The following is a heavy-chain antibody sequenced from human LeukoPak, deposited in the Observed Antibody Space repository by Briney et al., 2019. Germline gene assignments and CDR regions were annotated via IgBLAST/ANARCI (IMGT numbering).Heavy chain of an antibody. CDR1: GFTFRSHW. Sequence: PGGSLGLSRAASGFTFRSHWMQWVRQAPGKGLVWVSGISGDGSVTGYADSVKGRFTISRDNSKNTLYLQMNSLRAEDTAVYYCAKDSNPTGYSSGWTFDYWGQGTLVTVSS. D-gene: IGHD6-19*01. CDR2: ISGDGSVT. V-gene: IGHV3-74*01. J-gene: IGHJ4*02. CDR3: AKDSNPTGYSSGWTFDY.